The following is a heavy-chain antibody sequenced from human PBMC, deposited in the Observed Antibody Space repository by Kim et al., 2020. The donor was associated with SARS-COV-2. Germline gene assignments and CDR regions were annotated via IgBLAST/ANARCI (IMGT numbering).Heavy chain of an antibody. Sequence: ASVKVSCKASGYTLTSHFVHWERQAPGQGLEWMGTINPSGGGTSSAQKFQDRLTMTTDTSTSTVYMELRSLKSEDAAIYYCARGLLSSGWDVLGQWTSVT. CDR2: INPSGGGT. CDR3: ARGLLSSGWDV. J-gene: IGHJ6*02. V-gene: IGHV1-46*01. D-gene: IGHD6-25*01. CDR1: GYTLTSHF.